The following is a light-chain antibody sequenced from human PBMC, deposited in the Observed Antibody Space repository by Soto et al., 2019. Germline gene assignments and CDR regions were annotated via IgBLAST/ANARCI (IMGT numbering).Light chain of an antibody. J-gene: IGKJ4*01. Sequence: EIVLTQSPATLSLSPGERATLSCRASQSVSSYLAWYQQKPGQAPRLLIYDASNRATGIPARFSGSGSGTDFTLTISSLETEDFAVYYCQQRSNWPLFGGGTKVEIK. V-gene: IGKV3-11*01. CDR1: QSVSSY. CDR2: DAS. CDR3: QQRSNWPL.